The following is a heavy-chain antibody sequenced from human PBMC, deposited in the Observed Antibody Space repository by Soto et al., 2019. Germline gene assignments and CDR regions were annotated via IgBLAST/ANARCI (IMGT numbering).Heavy chain of an antibody. V-gene: IGHV3-23*01. CDR1: GFTFSSYA. J-gene: IGHJ6*02. Sequence: EAQLLESGGGLVQPGGSLRLSCAASGFTFSSYAMSWVRQAPGKGLEWVSVISGSGDSTYYADSVRGRFTISRDNSKNTLYLQRNSLRAEDTAVYYCAKDRDGAAAGPTKFYGMDVWGQGTTVTVSS. CDR2: ISGSGDST. CDR3: AKDRDGAAAGPTKFYGMDV. D-gene: IGHD6-13*01.